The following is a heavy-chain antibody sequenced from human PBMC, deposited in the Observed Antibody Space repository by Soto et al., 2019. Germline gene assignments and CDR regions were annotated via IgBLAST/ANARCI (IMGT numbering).Heavy chain of an antibody. D-gene: IGHD2-2*01. CDR1: GFTFSSYA. V-gene: IGHV3-23*01. J-gene: IGHJ4*02. Sequence: PGGSLRLSCAASGFTFSSYAMSWVRQAPGKGLEWVSAISGSGGSTYYADSVKGRFTISRDNSKNTLYLQMNSLRAEDTAVYYCAVVPAATPLAPFDYWGQGTLVTVSS. CDR3: AVVPAATPLAPFDY. CDR2: ISGSGGST.